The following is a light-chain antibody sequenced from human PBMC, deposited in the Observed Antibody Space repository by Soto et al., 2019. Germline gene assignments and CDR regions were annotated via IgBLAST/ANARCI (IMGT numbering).Light chain of an antibody. V-gene: IGKV1-5*03. CDR1: QSINSL. J-gene: IGKJ1*01. CDR2: KAS. CDR3: QQYVTAFRS. Sequence: DIQMTQSPSTLSASVGDRVTITCRASQSINSLLAWFQQKPGKAPEILIYKASSLESGVPSRFSGSGSGTDFTLTISSLEVEDFATYYCQQYVTAFRSFGQGTKVDIK.